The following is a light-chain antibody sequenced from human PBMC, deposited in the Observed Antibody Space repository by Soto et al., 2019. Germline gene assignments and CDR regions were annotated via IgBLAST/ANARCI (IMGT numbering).Light chain of an antibody. V-gene: IGKV2-28*01. CDR3: MQALQTGT. J-gene: IGKJ2*01. CDR1: QSLLHSNGYNY. CDR2: LGS. Sequence: DLVMTQSPLSLPVTPGEPASISCRSSQSLLHSNGYNYLDWYLQKPGQSPQLLIYLGSNRASGAPGRFSGNGSSTDFTLKISRVEAEDVGVYYCMQALQTGTFGQGTKLEIK.